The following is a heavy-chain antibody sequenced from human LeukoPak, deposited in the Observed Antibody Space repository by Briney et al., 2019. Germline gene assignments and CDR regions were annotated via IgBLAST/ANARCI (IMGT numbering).Heavy chain of an antibody. CDR3: ARTAPVLRYFGWFDP. CDR2: INHSGST. J-gene: IGHJ5*02. V-gene: IGHV4-34*01. Sequence: SETLSLTCAVYGGSFSGYYWSWIRQPPGKGLEWIGEINHSGSTNYNPSLKSRVTISVDTSKNQFSLKLSSVTAADTAVYCCARTAPVLRYFGWFDPWGQGTLVTVSS. CDR1: GGSFSGYY. D-gene: IGHD3-9*01.